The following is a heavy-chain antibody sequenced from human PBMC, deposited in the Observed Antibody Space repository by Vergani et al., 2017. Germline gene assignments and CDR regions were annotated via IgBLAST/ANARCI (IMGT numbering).Heavy chain of an antibody. J-gene: IGHJ4*02. D-gene: IGHD3-9*01. CDR1: GYSFTNFG. CDR2: INSKSGVT. Sequence: QVQLVQSGAEVKKSGASVMLSCKSSGYSFTNFGVTWVRQAPGQGLEWMGWINSKSGVTKYVDSLQRRVTMTRDTSTRTTDMEMRCLSSDDTVVYYCARVDMLNGYYFFVYWGQGAPVTVSS. V-gene: IGHV1-18*01. CDR3: ARVDMLNGYYFFVY.